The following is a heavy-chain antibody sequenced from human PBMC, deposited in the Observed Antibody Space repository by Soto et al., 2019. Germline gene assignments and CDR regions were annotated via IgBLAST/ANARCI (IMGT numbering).Heavy chain of an antibody. J-gene: IGHJ6*02. D-gene: IGHD2-2*01. CDR1: GGTFSSYA. CDR3: ARGYCSSTSCHPTYYYYGMDV. CDR2: IIPIFGTA. V-gene: IGHV1-69*13. Sequence: SVKVSCKASGGTFSSYAISWVRQAPGQGLEWMGGIIPIFGTANYAQKFQGRVTITADESTSTAYMELSSLRSEDTAVYYCARGYCSSTSCHPTYYYYGMDVWGQGTTVTVSS.